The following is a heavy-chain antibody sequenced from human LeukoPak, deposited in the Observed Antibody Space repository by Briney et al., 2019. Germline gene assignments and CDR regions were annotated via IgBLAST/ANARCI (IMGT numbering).Heavy chain of an antibody. CDR3: ARVDKADCSSTSCPFDI. CDR2: IIPIFGRA. V-gene: IGHV1-69*13. D-gene: IGHD2-2*01. J-gene: IGHJ3*02. Sequence: GASVKVSCKASGGTFSSYDISWVRQAPGQGLEWMGGIIPIFGRANYAQKFQGRVTITADESTSTAYMELSRLKSEDTAVYYCARVDKADCSSTSCPFDIWGQGTTVTVSS. CDR1: GGTFSSYD.